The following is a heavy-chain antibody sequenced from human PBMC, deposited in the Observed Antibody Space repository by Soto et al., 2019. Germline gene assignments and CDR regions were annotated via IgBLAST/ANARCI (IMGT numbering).Heavy chain of an antibody. CDR1: CYTFTSYG. CDR2: ISAYNGNT. CDR3: ARDDYYDSSGYYQIHYYYYYYGMDV. D-gene: IGHD3-22*01. V-gene: IGHV1-18*01. Sequence: SVKVSCKASCYTFTSYGISWVRQAPVQGLEWMGWISAYNGNTNYAQKLQGRVTMTTDTSTSTAYMELRSLRSDDTAVYYCARDDYYDSSGYYQIHYYYYYYGMDVWGQGTTVTVYS. J-gene: IGHJ6*02.